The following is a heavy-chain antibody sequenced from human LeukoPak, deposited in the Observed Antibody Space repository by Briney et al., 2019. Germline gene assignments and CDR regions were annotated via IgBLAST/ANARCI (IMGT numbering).Heavy chain of an antibody. CDR2: IRSKAYGGTT. Sequence: GGCLRLSCTASGFTFCDDAMSWGRQAPGKGLGWGGFIRSKAYGGTTEYAASVKGRFTISRDDSKTIAYLQMNSLKTEDTAVYYCTRVLSLPAAIVYYYYYMDVWGKGTTVTISS. CDR3: TRVLSLPAAIVYYYYYMDV. CDR1: GFTFCDDA. D-gene: IGHD2-2*01. V-gene: IGHV3-49*04. J-gene: IGHJ6*03.